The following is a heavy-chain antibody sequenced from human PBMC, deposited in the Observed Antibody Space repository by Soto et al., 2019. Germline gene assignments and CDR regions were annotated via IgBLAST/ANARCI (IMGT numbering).Heavy chain of an antibody. CDR1: GYTFTSYG. CDR2: ISAYNGNT. D-gene: IGHD3-22*01. J-gene: IGHJ4*02. Sequence: ASVKVSCKASGYTFTSYGISWVRQAPGQGLEWMGWISAYNGNTNYAQKLQGRVTMTTDTSTSTAYMELRSLRSDDTAVYYCARDNYDSSGYYYGYPLYWGQGTLVTVSS. CDR3: ARDNYDSSGYYYGYPLY. V-gene: IGHV1-18*01.